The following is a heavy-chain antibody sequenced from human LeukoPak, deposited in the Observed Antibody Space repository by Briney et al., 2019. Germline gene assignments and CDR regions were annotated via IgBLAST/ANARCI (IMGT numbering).Heavy chain of an antibody. CDR2: IKSKTDGGTS. Sequence: GRSLRLSSAASGFTFRNYPLHWVRQAPGKGLEWVGRIKSKTDGGTSDYAAPVTGRFTISRDDSKSTLYLEMNSLKTEDTGVYYCSTLWYGAWGQGTLVTVSS. CDR3: STLWYGA. D-gene: IGHD3-10*01. CDR1: GFTFRNYP. J-gene: IGHJ5*02. V-gene: IGHV3-15*01.